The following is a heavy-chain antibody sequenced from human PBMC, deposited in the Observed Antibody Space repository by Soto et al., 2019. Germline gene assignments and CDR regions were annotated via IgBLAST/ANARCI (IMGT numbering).Heavy chain of an antibody. CDR3: ARHELHWSGYTGWFDP. Sequence: SETLSLTCTVSGGSISSSSYYWGWIRQPPGKGLEWIGSIYYSGSTYYNPSLKSRVTISVDTSKNQFSLKLSSVTAADTAVYYCARHELHWSGYTGWFDPWGQGTLVTVSS. J-gene: IGHJ5*02. D-gene: IGHD3-3*01. V-gene: IGHV4-39*01. CDR2: IYYSGST. CDR1: GGSISSSSYY.